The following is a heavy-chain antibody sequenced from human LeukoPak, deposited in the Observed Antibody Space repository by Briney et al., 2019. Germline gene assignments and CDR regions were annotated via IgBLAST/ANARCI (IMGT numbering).Heavy chain of an antibody. D-gene: IGHD4/OR15-4a*01. J-gene: IGHJ4*02. CDR2: IKPDGSEK. V-gene: IGHV3-7*01. CDR1: GFTFSNYW. Sequence: PGGSLRLSXAASGFTFSNYWMSWVRQAPGKGLEWVANIKPDGSEKYYVDSVKGRFTISRDNAKNSLYLQMNSLRAEDTAVYYCARDDYGGTRYWGQGTLVTVSS. CDR3: ARDDYGGTRY.